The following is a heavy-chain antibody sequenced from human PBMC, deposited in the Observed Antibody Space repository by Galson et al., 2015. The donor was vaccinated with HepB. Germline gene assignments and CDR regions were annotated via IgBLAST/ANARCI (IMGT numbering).Heavy chain of an antibody. CDR2: ISGSGNGT. CDR3: ARDVLHITRVRGGTSKRDQKFDY. Sequence: SLRLSCAASEFTFSSYAMTWVRQAPGKGLEWVSAISGSGNGTYYADSVKGRFTISRDNSKNTLYLQMSSLRAEDTAVYYCARDVLHITRVRGGTSKRDQKFDYWGQGTLVIVSS. D-gene: IGHD3-10*01. V-gene: IGHV3-23*01. CDR1: EFTFSSYA. J-gene: IGHJ4*02.